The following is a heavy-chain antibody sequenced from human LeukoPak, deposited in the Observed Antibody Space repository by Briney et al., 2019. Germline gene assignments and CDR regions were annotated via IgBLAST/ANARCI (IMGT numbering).Heavy chain of an antibody. J-gene: IGHJ6*03. Sequence: SETLSLTCTVSGGSISSSSYYWGWIRQPPGKGLEWIGSIYYSGSTYYNPSLKSRVTISVDTSKNQFSLKLSSVTAADTAVYYRARASETVSPSGNYMDVWGKGTTVTVSS. CDR3: ARASETVSPSGNYMDV. CDR1: GGSISSSSYY. V-gene: IGHV4-39*07. D-gene: IGHD3-10*01. CDR2: IYYSGST.